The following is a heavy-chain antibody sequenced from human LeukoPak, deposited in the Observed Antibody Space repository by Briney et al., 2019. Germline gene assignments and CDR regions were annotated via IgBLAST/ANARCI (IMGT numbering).Heavy chain of an antibody. CDR1: GFTFSSYW. CDR3: ARDRGSGWYYFDY. Sequence: PGGSLRLSWAASGFTFSSYWMHWVRQAPGKGLVWVSRINSDGSSTSYADSVKGRFTISRDNAKNTLYLQMNSLRAEDTAVYYCARDRGSGWYYFDYWGQGTLVTVSS. D-gene: IGHD6-19*01. CDR2: INSDGSST. V-gene: IGHV3-74*01. J-gene: IGHJ4*02.